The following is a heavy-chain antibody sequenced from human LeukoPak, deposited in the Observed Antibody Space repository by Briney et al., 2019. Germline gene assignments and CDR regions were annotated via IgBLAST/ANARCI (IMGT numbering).Heavy chain of an antibody. J-gene: IGHJ4*02. CDR3: AKDHPQGDGYYDY. CDR1: GFTFSSYA. CDR2: ISGSGGST. D-gene: IGHD3-22*01. Sequence: GGSLRLSCAASGFTFSSYAMTWVRQAPRKGLEWVSVISGSGGSTYYADSVKGRFTISRDNSKNTLYLQMDSLRAEDTALYYCAKDHPQGDGYYDYWGQGTLVTVPS. V-gene: IGHV3-23*01.